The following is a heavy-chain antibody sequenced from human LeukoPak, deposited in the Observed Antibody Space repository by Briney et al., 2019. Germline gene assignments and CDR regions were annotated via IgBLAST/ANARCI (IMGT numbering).Heavy chain of an antibody. V-gene: IGHV3-23*01. J-gene: IGHJ4*02. D-gene: IGHD3-10*01. CDR1: GFTFSRYA. Sequence: QPGGSLRLSCAVSGFTFSRYAMSWVRQAPGKGLEWVSAISGSGGSTYYADSVKGRFTISRDNSKNTLYLQMNSLRAEDTAVYYCAKEGYYYGSGSYYNPEYYFDYWGQGTLATVSS. CDR2: ISGSGGST. CDR3: AKEGYYYGSGSYYNPEYYFDY.